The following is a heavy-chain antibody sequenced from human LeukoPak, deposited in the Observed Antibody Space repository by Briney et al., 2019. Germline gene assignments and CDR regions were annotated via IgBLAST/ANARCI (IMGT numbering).Heavy chain of an antibody. CDR1: GFTFSSYW. Sequence: GGSLRLSCAASGFTFSSYWMSWVRQAPGKGLEWVANIKQDGSEKYYVDSVKGRFTISRDDAKNSLYLQMNSLRAEDTAVYYCARDLYYDFWSGYFSNIYYYYYGMDVWGQGTTVTVSS. CDR3: ARDLYYDFWSGYFSNIYYYYYGMDV. CDR2: IKQDGSEK. V-gene: IGHV3-7*03. J-gene: IGHJ6*02. D-gene: IGHD3-3*01.